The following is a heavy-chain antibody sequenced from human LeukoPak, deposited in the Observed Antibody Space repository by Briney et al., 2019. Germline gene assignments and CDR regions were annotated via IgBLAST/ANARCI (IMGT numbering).Heavy chain of an antibody. CDR3: ASPGRDYYYYAMGV. CDR2: ISAGGATT. Sequence: GGSLRLSCAASGFTFSTYALSWARQAPGKGLEWVSGISAGGATTYYGDSVKGRFTISRDNSKNTLYLQMNSLRDEDTAIYYCASPGRDYYYYAMGVWGRGTTVTVSS. D-gene: IGHD5-12*01. CDR1: GFTFSTYA. V-gene: IGHV3-23*01. J-gene: IGHJ6*02.